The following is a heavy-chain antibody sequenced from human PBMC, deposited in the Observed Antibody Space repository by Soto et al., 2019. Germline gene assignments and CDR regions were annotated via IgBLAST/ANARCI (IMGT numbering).Heavy chain of an antibody. Sequence: GGSLRLSCAASGFTFSSYAMSWVRQAPGKGLEWVSAISGTSGYTYYADSVKGRFTISRDNAKNTLYLQMNSLRAEDTAVYYCARESEDLTSNFDYWGQGTLVTVSS. CDR3: ARESEDLTSNFDY. J-gene: IGHJ4*02. CDR2: ISGTSGYT. CDR1: GFTFSSYA. V-gene: IGHV3-23*01.